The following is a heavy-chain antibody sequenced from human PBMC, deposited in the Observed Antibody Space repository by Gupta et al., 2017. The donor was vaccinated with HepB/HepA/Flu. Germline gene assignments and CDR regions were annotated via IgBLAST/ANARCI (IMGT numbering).Heavy chain of an antibody. CDR2: IKHDGSER. Sequence: EVQLVESGGGLVQPGGSLRLSCAASGFSFSIYWMSWVRQAPGKGLEWVAKIKHDGSERDYVDSVKGRFTISRDNSKNSLYLQMNSLRVEDTAVYYCARATLQFPTYWGQGILVTVSS. D-gene: IGHD5-24*01. V-gene: IGHV3-7*01. J-gene: IGHJ4*02. CDR3: ARATLQFPTY. CDR1: GFSFSIYW.